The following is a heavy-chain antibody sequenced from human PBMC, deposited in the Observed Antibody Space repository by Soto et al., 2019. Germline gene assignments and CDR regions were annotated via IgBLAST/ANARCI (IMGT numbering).Heavy chain of an antibody. D-gene: IGHD6-13*01. CDR2: IFHSGST. CDR1: GGSITSGGFY. J-gene: IGHJ5*02. CDR3: VKGGIAGNWFDP. V-gene: IGHV4-31*03. Sequence: QVQLQESGPGLVKPSQTLSLTCSVSGGSITSGGFYWSWIRQHPEKGLEWIAYIFHSGSTDFNPSLKGRIIISADTSKNQFSLKLTSVTAAETAGYYCVKGGIAGNWFDPWGQGPLVTVSS.